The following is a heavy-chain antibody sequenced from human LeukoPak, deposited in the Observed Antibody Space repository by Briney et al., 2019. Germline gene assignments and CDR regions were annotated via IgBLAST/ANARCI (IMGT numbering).Heavy chain of an antibody. CDR3: ARRGSGWDSLDY. D-gene: IGHD6-19*01. Sequence: PGGSLRLSCAASGFTFSSYGMNWVRQAPGKGLEWVSVIYSGGSTYYADSVKGRFTISRDNAKNSLYLQMNSLRADDTAVYYCARRGSGWDSLDYWGQGTLVTVSS. J-gene: IGHJ4*02. V-gene: IGHV3-NL1*01. CDR2: IYSGGST. CDR1: GFTFSSYG.